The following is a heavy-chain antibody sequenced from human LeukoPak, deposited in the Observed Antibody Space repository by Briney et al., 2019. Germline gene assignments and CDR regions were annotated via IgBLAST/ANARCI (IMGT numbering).Heavy chain of an antibody. J-gene: IGHJ4*02. D-gene: IGHD3-3*01. CDR2: VNWNGGAT. Sequence: PGGSLRLSCTASGFTFSSYNMNWVRQAPGKGLEWVSGVNWNGGATGYADSVKGRFAISRDNAKNSLHLQMNSLRAEDTALYYCARVPSGYVDYWGQGTLVIVSS. CDR1: GFTFSSYN. V-gene: IGHV3-20*04. CDR3: ARVPSGYVDY.